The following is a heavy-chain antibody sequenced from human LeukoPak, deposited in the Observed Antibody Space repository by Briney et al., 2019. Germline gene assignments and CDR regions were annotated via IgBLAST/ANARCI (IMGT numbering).Heavy chain of an antibody. Sequence: KFQGRVTMTTDTSTSTMYMELRSLRSDDTAVYYCVREEKPKAVAANYFDYWGQGTLVTVSS. J-gene: IGHJ4*02. CDR3: VREEKPKAVAANYFDY. V-gene: IGHV1-18*01. D-gene: IGHD6-19*01.